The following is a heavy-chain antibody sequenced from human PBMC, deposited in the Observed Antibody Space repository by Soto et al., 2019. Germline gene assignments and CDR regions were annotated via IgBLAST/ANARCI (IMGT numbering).Heavy chain of an antibody. D-gene: IGHD3-10*01. CDR2: IYWDDDK. CDR1: GFSLSTSGVG. Sequence: QITLKESGPPLVKPTQTLTLTCTFSGFSLSTSGVGVGWIRQPPGKALEWLALIYWDDDKSYSPSLKSRLTITKDTSKNRVVLTMTNMDPVDTATYCCAHRGSINWFDPWGQGTLVTVSS. CDR3: AHRGSINWFDP. J-gene: IGHJ5*02. V-gene: IGHV2-5*02.